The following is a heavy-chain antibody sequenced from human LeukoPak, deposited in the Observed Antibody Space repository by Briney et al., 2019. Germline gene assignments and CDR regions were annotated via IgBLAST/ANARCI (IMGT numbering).Heavy chain of an antibody. CDR1: GFSFSSYW. CDR3: ARLLRGGISGYACDI. CDR2: IKQDGSEK. J-gene: IGHJ3*02. D-gene: IGHD3-3*02. V-gene: IGHV3-7*01. Sequence: QPGGSLRLSCAASGFSFSSYWMSWVRQAPGKGLEWVANIKQDGSEKYYVDSVKGRFTISRDNAKNSLYLQMNSLRVEDTAIYYCARLLRGGISGYACDIWGQGTMGTVSS.